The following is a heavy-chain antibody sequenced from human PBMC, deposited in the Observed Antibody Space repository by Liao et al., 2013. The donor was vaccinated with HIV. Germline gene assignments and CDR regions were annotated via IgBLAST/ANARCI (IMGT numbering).Heavy chain of an antibody. Sequence: QLQLQESGPGLVKPSETLSLTCTVSGGSISSSSYYWGWIRQPPGKGLEWIGSIYTSGSTNYNPSLKSRVTMSVDTSKNQFSLKLSSVTAADTAVYYCARESPRDYWYFDLWGRGTLVTVSS. J-gene: IGHJ2*01. CDR2: IYTSGST. V-gene: IGHV4-39*07. CDR1: GGSISSSSYY. CDR3: ARESPRDYWYFDL.